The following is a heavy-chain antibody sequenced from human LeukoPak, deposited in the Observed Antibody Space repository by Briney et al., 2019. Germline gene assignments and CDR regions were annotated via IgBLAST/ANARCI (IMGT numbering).Heavy chain of an antibody. CDR1: GFTFTSYA. D-gene: IGHD6-19*01. Sequence: GGSLRLSCAASGFTFTSYALTWVRQAPGEGLEWVSAISPSGGYTYYADSVKGRFTISRDNSENTLYLQMNSLGAEDTAVYYCAKSGPDSGWSKYYFDSWGQGTLVTVSA. J-gene: IGHJ4*02. CDR2: ISPSGGYT. V-gene: IGHV3-23*01. CDR3: AKSGPDSGWSKYYFDS.